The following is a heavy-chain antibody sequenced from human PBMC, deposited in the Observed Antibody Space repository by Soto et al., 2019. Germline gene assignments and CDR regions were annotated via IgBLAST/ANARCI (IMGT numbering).Heavy chain of an antibody. V-gene: IGHV1-18*01. Sequence: ALVKVSCKASGYTFTSYGISWVRQAPGQGLEWMGWISAYNGNTNYAQKLQGRVTMTTDTSTSTAYMELRSLRSDDTAVYYCAKSSPYYYYGMDVWGQGTTVTVSS. CDR3: AKSSPYYYYGMDV. CDR2: ISAYNGNT. CDR1: GYTFTSYG. D-gene: IGHD2-15*01. J-gene: IGHJ6*02.